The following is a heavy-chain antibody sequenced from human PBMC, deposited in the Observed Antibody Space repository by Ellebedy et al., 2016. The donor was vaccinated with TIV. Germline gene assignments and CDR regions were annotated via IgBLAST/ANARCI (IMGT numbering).Heavy chain of an antibody. J-gene: IGHJ4*02. CDR2: ISRGGNVK. CDR1: GLTFSSHG. CDR3: AKELHSDGYGALFDY. V-gene: IGHV3-30*19. Sequence: GESLKISXAASGLTFSSHGMHWVRQTPGKGLEWVAVISRGGNVKIYADSVKGRFTISRDDSENTLDLQMNSLGAEDTAIYYCAKELHSDGYGALFDYWGQGIQVTVSS. D-gene: IGHD5-24*01.